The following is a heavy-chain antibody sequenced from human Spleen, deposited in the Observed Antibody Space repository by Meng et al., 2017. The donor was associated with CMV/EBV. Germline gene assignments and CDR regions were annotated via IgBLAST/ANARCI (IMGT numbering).Heavy chain of an antibody. CDR2: ITYSGST. CDR1: GDSVSSPNYY. V-gene: IGHV4-61*01. Sequence: SGDSVSSPNYYWRWIRQPPGKGLEWIGYITYSGSTTYHPSLNSRVTISIDKSKSQFSLSLYSLTAADTALYYCARDWAGSSFDSWGQGTLVTVSS. J-gene: IGHJ4*02. D-gene: IGHD6-19*01. CDR3: ARDWAGSSFDS.